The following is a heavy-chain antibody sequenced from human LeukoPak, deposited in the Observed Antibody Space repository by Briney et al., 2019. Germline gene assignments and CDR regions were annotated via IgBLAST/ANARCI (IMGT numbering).Heavy chain of an antibody. V-gene: IGHV4-39*01. CDR2: IYYSGST. CDR1: GGSISSSSYY. CDR3: ARHGDYYPFDP. Sequence: SETLSLTCTVSGGSISSSSYYWGWIRQPPGKGLEWIGSIYYSGSTYYNPSLKSRVTISVDTSKNQFSLKLSPVTAADTAVYYCARHGDYYPFDPWGQGTLVTVSS. J-gene: IGHJ5*02. D-gene: IGHD3-22*01.